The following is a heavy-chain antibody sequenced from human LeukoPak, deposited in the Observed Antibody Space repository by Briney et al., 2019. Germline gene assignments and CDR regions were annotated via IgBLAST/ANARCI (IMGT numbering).Heavy chain of an antibody. J-gene: IGHJ3*02. Sequence: GRSLRLSCAASGFTFNSFGMHWVRQAPGKGLEWVAVISYDGSNKYFADSVKGRFTISRDNSKNTLYLQMNSLRAEDTAVYYCARDYDSSGWAAFDIWGQGTMVTVSS. CDR3: ARDYDSSGWAAFDI. CDR2: ISYDGSNK. CDR1: GFTFNSFG. V-gene: IGHV3-30*03. D-gene: IGHD3-22*01.